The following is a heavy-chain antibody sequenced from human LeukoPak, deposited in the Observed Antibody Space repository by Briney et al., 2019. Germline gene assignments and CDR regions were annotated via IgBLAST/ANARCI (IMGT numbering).Heavy chain of an antibody. D-gene: IGHD6-19*01. CDR1: GFTVSSNY. Sequence: GGSLRLSCAASGFTVSSNYMSWVRQAPGKGLEWVSVIYSGGSTHYADSVKGRFTISRDNSKNTLYLQMNSLRAEDTAVYYCARSTPVIAVAGYYYYYGMDVWGQGTTVTVSS. CDR3: ARSTPVIAVAGYYYYYGMDV. J-gene: IGHJ6*02. CDR2: IYSGGST. V-gene: IGHV3-66*01.